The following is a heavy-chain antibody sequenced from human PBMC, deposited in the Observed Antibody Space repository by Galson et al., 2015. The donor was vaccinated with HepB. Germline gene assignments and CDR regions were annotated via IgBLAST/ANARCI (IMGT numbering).Heavy chain of an antibody. CDR3: AGVGGDAFDI. V-gene: IGHV3-7*03. CDR1: GFTFSSYW. Sequence: SLRLSCAASGFTFSSYWMSWVRQAPGKGLEWVANIKQDGSEKYYVDSVKGRFAISRDNAKNSLYLQMNSLGAEDTAVYYCAGVGGDAFDIWGQGAMVTVPS. CDR2: IKQDGSEK. D-gene: IGHD3-16*01. J-gene: IGHJ3*02.